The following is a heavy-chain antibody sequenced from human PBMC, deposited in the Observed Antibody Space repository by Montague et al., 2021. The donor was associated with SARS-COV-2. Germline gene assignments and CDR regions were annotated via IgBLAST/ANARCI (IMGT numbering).Heavy chain of an antibody. CDR2: IYYSGST. V-gene: IGHV4-59*01. D-gene: IGHD6-19*01. J-gene: IGHJ3*02. Sequence: SETLSLTCTVSGGSISSYYWSWIRQPPGKGLVWFGYIYYSGSTNXNPSLKGRVTISVDTSKNQFSLKLSSVTAADTAVYYCARGSGWMGNAFDIWGQGTMVTVSS. CDR3: ARGSGWMGNAFDI. CDR1: GGSISSYY.